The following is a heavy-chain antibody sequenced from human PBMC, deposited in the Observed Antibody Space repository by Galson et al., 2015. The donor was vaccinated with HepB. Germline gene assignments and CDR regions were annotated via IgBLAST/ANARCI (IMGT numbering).Heavy chain of an antibody. D-gene: IGHD3-3*01. J-gene: IGHJ5*02. CDR1: GGSISSSSYY. Sequence: SETLSLTCTVSGGSISSSSYYWGWIRQPPGKGLEWIGSIYYSGSTYYNPSLKSRVTISVDTSKNQFSLKLSSVTAADTAVYYCARHVQGQITIFGVEPEGWFDPWGQGTLVTVSS. V-gene: IGHV4-39*01. CDR3: ARHVQGQITIFGVEPEGWFDP. CDR2: IYYSGST.